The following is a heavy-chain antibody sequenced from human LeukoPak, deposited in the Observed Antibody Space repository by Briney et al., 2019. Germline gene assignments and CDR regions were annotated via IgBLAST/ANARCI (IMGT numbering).Heavy chain of an antibody. CDR2: IRYDGSNK. J-gene: IGHJ3*02. V-gene: IGHV3-30*02. Sequence: TGGSLRLSCAASGFTFGSYGMHWVRQAPGKGLEWVAFIRYDGSNKYYADSVKGRFTISRDNSKNTLYLQMNSLRAEDTAVYYCAKGFRTTVTSFAFDIWGQGTMVTVSS. CDR3: AKGFRTTVTSFAFDI. CDR1: GFTFGSYG. D-gene: IGHD4-17*01.